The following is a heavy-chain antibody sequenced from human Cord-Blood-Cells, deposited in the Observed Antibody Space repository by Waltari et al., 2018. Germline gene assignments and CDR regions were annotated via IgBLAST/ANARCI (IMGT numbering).Heavy chain of an antibody. J-gene: IGHJ5*02. D-gene: IGHD6-6*01. CDR3: ARRAGIAARNWFDP. CDR1: GGPISSSSYY. CDR2: IYYSGST. V-gene: IGHV4-39*01. Sequence: QLQLQESGPGLVKPSETLSLTCTVSGGPISSSSYYWGWIRQPPGKGLEWIGSIYYSGSTYYNPSLKSRVTISVDTSKNQFSLKLSSVTAADTAVYYCARRAGIAARNWFDPWGQGTLVTVSS.